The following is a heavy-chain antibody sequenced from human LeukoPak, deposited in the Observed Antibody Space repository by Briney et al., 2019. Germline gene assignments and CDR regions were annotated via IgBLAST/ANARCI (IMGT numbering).Heavy chain of an antibody. Sequence: GGSLQISCKGSGSRFTSYWIGWVRQMPGKGLEWMGIIDPGDSDTRYSPSLQGQVTISADKSISTAYLQWSSLKASDTAMYYCARSIAAHYYYYMDVWGKGTTVTVSS. CDR2: IDPGDSDT. CDR1: GSRFTSYW. CDR3: ARSIAAHYYYYMDV. J-gene: IGHJ6*03. V-gene: IGHV5-51*01. D-gene: IGHD6-6*01.